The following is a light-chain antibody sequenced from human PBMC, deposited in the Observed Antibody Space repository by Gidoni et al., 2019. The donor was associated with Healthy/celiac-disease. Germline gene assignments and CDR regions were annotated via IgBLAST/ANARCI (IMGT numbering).Light chain of an antibody. Sequence: DIQMTQSPSSLSASVGDRVTITCQASQDISNYLNWYQQKPGKAPKLLIYDASNLETGAPSRFSGSGSGTDFTFTISSLQPEDIATYYCQRYDNHPPLTFGGGTKVEIK. CDR2: DAS. CDR1: QDISNY. J-gene: IGKJ4*01. V-gene: IGKV1-33*01. CDR3: QRYDNHPPLT.